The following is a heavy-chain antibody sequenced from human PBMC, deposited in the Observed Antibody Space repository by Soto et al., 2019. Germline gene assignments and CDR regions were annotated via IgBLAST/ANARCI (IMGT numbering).Heavy chain of an antibody. D-gene: IGHD5-18*01. J-gene: IGHJ6*02. Sequence: PGGSLRLSCAASGFTVSSNYMSWVRQAPGKGLEWVSVIYSGGSTYYADSVKGRFTISRDNSKNTLYLQMNSLRAEDTAVYYCARTREDTAMVRSYYYYYYGMDVWGQGTTVTVSS. CDR2: IYSGGST. CDR3: ARTREDTAMVRSYYYYYYGMDV. V-gene: IGHV3-53*01. CDR1: GFTVSSNY.